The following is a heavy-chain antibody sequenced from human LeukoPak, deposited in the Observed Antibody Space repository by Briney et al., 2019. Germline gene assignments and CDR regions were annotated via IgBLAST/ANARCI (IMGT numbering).Heavy chain of an antibody. CDR3: AKNGWLQFPGGFDY. V-gene: IGHV3-30*02. CDR1: GFTFSSYG. CDR2: IRYDGSNK. J-gene: IGHJ4*02. D-gene: IGHD5-24*01. Sequence: GGSLRLSCAASGFTFSSYGMHWVRQAPGKGLEWVAFIRYDGSNKYYADSVKGRFTISRDNSKNTLYLQMNSLRAEDTAVYYCAKNGWLQFPGGFDYWGQGTLVTVSS.